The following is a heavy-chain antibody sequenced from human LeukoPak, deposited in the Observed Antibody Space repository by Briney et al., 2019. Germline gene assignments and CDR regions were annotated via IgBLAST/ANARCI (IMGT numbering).Heavy chain of an antibody. D-gene: IGHD3-22*01. Sequence: GGSLRLSCAASGFTFSRYAMHWVRQAPGKGLEWVALISSDGRNKFDADSVKGRFTISRDNSKNTFYLQLNSLKPEDTALYYCAKAGSGYYEFDYWGQGTLVTVSS. CDR1: GFTFSRYA. J-gene: IGHJ4*02. CDR2: ISSDGRNK. CDR3: AKAGSGYYEFDY. V-gene: IGHV3-30*18.